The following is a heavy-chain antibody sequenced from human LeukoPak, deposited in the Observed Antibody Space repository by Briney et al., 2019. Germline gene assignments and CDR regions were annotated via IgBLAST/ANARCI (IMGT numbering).Heavy chain of an antibody. D-gene: IGHD3-22*01. CDR1: GGSISSYY. Sequence: SETLSLTCTVSGGSISSYYWSWIRQPPGKGLEWIGYIYYTGSTNYSPSLNSRVTISVDTSKNQLSLILSSVTAADTAVYYCAADFDSSGYYSVFDYWGQGTLVTVSS. V-gene: IGHV4-59*08. CDR2: IYYTGST. J-gene: IGHJ4*02. CDR3: AADFDSSGYYSVFDY.